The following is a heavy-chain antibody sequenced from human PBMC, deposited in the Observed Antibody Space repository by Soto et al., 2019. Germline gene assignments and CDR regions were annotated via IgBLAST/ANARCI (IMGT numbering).Heavy chain of an antibody. D-gene: IGHD3-10*01. CDR3: ATDLPLWGSGADYYYGMDV. CDR2: ISAYNGNT. CDR1: GYTFTSYG. V-gene: IGHV1-18*01. J-gene: IGHJ6*02. Sequence: GASVKVSCKASGYTFTSYGISWVRQAPGQGLEWMGWISAYNGNTNYAQKLQGRVTMTTDTSTSTAYMELRSLRSDDTAVYYCATDLPLWGSGADYYYGMDVWGQGTTVTVSS.